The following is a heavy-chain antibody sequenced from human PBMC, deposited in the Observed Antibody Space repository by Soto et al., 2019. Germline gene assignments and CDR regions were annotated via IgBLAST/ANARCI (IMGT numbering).Heavy chain of an antibody. Sequence: QITLKESGPTLVKPTQTLTLTCTFSGFSLSTSGVGVGWIRQPPGKALEWLALIYWDDDKRYSPSLKSRHTITQDTSKNEVAVTITNMDPVDPATYYCAHRRGYRRFRVVTNWFDPWGQGTLVTVSA. CDR1: GFSLSTSGVG. V-gene: IGHV2-5*02. D-gene: IGHD3-10*01. CDR3: AHRRGYRRFRVVTNWFDP. CDR2: IYWDDDK. J-gene: IGHJ5*02.